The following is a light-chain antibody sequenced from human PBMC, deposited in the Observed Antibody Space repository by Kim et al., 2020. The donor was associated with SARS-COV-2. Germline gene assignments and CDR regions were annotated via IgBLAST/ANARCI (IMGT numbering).Light chain of an antibody. CDR3: CSYAGSSTSV. CDR1: NSDVGNYNL. V-gene: IGLV2-23*02. J-gene: IGLJ1*01. Sequence: QSALTQPASVSGSPGQSITISCTGTNSDVGNYNLVSWYQQHPGKAPKLKIYEVTKRPSGVSNRFSGSKSGNTASLTISGLQAEDEADYYCCSYAGSSTSVFGTGTKVTVL. CDR2: EVT.